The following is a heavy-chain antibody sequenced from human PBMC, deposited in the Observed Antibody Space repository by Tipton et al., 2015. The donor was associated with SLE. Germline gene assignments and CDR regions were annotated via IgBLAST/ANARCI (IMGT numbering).Heavy chain of an antibody. Sequence: TLSLTCVVSDYSISSTSYWGWIRQPPGKGLEWIGNIYHTGTTYYIPSLKSRVTLSIDTSKNNFSLKMTAVTAADTAVYYCARLSTDYADRSGYDYFDHWGQGTLVTVSS. J-gene: IGHJ4*02. V-gene: IGHV4-38-2*01. CDR3: ARLSTDYADRSGYDYFDH. CDR2: IYHTGTT. D-gene: IGHD3-22*01. CDR1: DYSISSTSY.